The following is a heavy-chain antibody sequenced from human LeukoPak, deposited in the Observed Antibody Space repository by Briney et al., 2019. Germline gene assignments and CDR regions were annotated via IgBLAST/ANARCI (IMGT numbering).Heavy chain of an antibody. CDR1: GFTFSDYY. J-gene: IGHJ5*02. CDR2: ISSSGSTI. CDR3: ARNPPLRLSNWFDP. V-gene: IGHV3-11*04. D-gene: IGHD3-3*01. Sequence: GGSLRLSCAASGFTFSDYYMSWIRQAPGKGLEWVSYISSSGSTIYYADSVKGRFTISRDNAKNSLYLQMNSLRAADTAVYYCARNPPLRLSNWFDPWGQGTLVTVSS.